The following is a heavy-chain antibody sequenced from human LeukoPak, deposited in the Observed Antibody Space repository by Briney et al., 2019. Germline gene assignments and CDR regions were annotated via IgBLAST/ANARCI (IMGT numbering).Heavy chain of an antibody. CDR2: INTNTGNP. J-gene: IGHJ5*02. CDR3: AREGGLRYFDWSQVGNWFDP. CDR1: GYTFTSYA. D-gene: IGHD3-9*01. Sequence: ASVKVSCKASGYTFTSYAMNWVRQAPGQGLEWMGWINTNTGNPTYAQGFTGRFVFSLDTSVSTAYLQISSLKAEDTAVYYCAREGGLRYFDWSQVGNWFDPWGQGTLVTVSS. V-gene: IGHV7-4-1*02.